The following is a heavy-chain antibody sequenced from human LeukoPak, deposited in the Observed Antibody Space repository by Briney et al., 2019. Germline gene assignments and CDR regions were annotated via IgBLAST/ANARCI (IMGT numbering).Heavy chain of an antibody. D-gene: IGHD2-21*02. CDR3: ARTVVTATIDGFQI. Sequence: SSETLSLTCSVSGSSFRSGHYWGRIRQSSGEGLEWIGNVHETGYANYNPSLRSRVTISVDPSKSQFSLRLTSVTAADTAVYYCARTVVTATIDGFQIRGQGTMVTVSS. V-gene: IGHV4-38-2*02. J-gene: IGHJ3*01. CDR1: GSSFRSGHY. CDR2: VHETGYA.